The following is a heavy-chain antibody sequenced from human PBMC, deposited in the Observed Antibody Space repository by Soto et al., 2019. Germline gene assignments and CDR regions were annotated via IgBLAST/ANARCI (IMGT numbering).Heavy chain of an antibody. CDR2: ISWNSGRI. CDR3: TKARLWGGDGYNSYYYNAMDV. D-gene: IGHD3-16*01. J-gene: IGHJ6*02. Sequence: EMQLVESGGGLVQPGMSLRLSCAASGFTFDDYAMYWVRQVPGKGLEWVSGISWNSGRIGYADSVKGRFTISRDNAKNSLYLQTNSLRPEDTALYYCTKARLWGGDGYNSYYYNAMDVWGQGTTVTVSS. CDR1: GFTFDDYA. V-gene: IGHV3-9*01.